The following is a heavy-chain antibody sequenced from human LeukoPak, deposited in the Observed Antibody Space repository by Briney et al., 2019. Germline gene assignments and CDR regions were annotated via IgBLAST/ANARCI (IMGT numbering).Heavy chain of an antibody. V-gene: IGHV1-24*01. CDR2: LDHGDGET. CDR1: GYALTELS. J-gene: IGHJ4*02. Sequence: ASVKVSCKVSGYALTELSIHWVRQAPGKGLEWMGGLDHGDGETFYAQKFQGRVIMTEDTSTNTAHMELSSLRSEDTAAYFCAKEGGLGSFDYWGQGTLVTVPS. D-gene: IGHD3-10*01. CDR3: AKEGGLGSFDY.